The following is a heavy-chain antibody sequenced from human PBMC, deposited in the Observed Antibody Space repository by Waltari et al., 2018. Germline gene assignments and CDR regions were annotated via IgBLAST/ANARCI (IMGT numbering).Heavy chain of an antibody. CDR1: GFSLSTSGVS. CDR2: SYWDNDK. J-gene: IGHJ4*02. D-gene: IGHD6-13*01. Sequence: QITLKESGPTLVKPTQTLTLTCTFSGFSLSTSGVSVGWIRQPPGKALEWLALSYWDNDKRYSPSLKNRLTITWDSSKKQVVLTVTNMDPVDTGTYYCVHSFPGGYSSSWPQGLDYWGQGTLVTVSS. V-gene: IGHV2-5*02. CDR3: VHSFPGGYSSSWPQGLDY.